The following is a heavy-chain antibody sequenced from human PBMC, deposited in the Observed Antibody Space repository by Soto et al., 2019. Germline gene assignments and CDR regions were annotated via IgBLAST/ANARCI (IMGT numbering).Heavy chain of an antibody. CDR3: ARGVLTYYYDSSGYQEVDY. V-gene: IGHV1-69*13. Sequence: SVKVSCKASGGTFSSYAISWVRQATGQGLEWIKGIIPIFGTANYAQKFQGRVTITADESTSTAYMELRSLRSDDTAVYYCARGVLTYYYDSSGYQEVDYWGQGTLVTVSS. J-gene: IGHJ4*02. D-gene: IGHD3-22*01. CDR1: GGTFSSYA. CDR2: IIPIFGTA.